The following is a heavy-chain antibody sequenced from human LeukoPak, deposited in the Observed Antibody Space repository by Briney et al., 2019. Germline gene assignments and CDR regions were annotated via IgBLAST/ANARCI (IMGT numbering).Heavy chain of an antibody. CDR1: GFKFDDYA. CDR2: TNWDGNNI. J-gene: IGHJ6*02. D-gene: IGHD2-15*01. V-gene: IGHV3-9*01. Sequence: GRSLRLSCAASGFKFDDYAMHWVRQAPGKGLEWVSGTNWDGNNIGYADSVKGRFTISRDNAKNSLYQQMTSLRAEDTSLYFCAKDSGSCSGGSCHRDYYGLDVWGQGTTVTVSS. CDR3: AKDSGSCSGGSCHRDYYGLDV.